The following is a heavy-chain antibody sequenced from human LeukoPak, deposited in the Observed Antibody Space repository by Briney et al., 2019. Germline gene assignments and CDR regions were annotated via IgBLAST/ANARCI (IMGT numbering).Heavy chain of an antibody. CDR1: GGSFSGYY. D-gene: IGHD3-22*01. V-gene: IGHV4-34*01. J-gene: IGHJ4*02. CDR3: ARGDYYDSRTFDY. CDR2: INHSGST. Sequence: PSETLSHTCAVYGGSFSGYYWSWIRQPPGKGLEWIGEINHSGSTNYNPSLKSRVTISVDTSKNQFSLKLSSVTAADTAVYYCARGDYYDSRTFDYWGQGTLVTVSS.